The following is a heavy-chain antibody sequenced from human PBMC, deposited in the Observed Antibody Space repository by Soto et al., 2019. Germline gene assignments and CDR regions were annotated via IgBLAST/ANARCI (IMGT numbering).Heavy chain of an antibody. CDR2: IHHSGST. CDR3: ARSFGWYAIDQ. Sequence: QMQLQESGPGLVKPSETLSLTCAVSSASIISEQRWSWVRQPPGKGLEWIGEIHHSGSTNNNPSLTRRVTMSVDKSKTQFSLNLNSVTAADTAVYYCARSFGWYAIDQWGQGTLVIVSS. J-gene: IGHJ4*02. V-gene: IGHV4-4*02. CDR1: SASIISEQR. D-gene: IGHD6-19*01.